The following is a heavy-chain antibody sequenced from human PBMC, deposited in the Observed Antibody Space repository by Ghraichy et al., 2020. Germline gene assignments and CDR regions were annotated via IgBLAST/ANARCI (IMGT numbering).Heavy chain of an antibody. CDR3: ASSYSSSWYQPYFQH. Sequence: GSLRLSCTVSGGSVSSGSYYWSWIRQPPGKGLEWIGYIYYSGSTNYNPSLKSRVTISVDTSKNQFSLKLSSVTAADTAVYYCASSYSSSWYQPYFQHWGQGTLVTVSS. D-gene: IGHD6-13*01. CDR1: GGSVSSGSYY. CDR2: IYYSGST. J-gene: IGHJ1*01. V-gene: IGHV4-61*01.